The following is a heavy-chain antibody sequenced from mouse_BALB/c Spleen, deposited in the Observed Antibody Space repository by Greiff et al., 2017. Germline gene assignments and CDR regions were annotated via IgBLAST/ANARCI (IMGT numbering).Heavy chain of an antibody. CDR3: ARLGYGHGYFDY. D-gene: IGHD1-2*01. J-gene: IGHJ2*01. CDR2: INPSNGRT. CDR1: GYTFTSYW. V-gene: IGHV1S81*02. Sequence: QVQLQQSGAELVKPGASVKLSCKASGYTFTSYWMHWVKQRPGQGLEWIGEINPSNGRTNYNEKFKSKATLTVDKSSSTAYMQLSSLTSEDSAVYYCARLGYGHGYFDYWGQGTTLTVSS.